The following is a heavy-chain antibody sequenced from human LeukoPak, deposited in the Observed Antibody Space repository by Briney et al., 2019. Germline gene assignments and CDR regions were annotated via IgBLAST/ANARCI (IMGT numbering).Heavy chain of an antibody. V-gene: IGHV4-61*01. CDR3: ARGAPFDY. CDR2: IYDSGST. CDR1: GGSISSGSYY. Sequence: SETLSLSCTVSGGSISSGSYYWSWIRKPPGKGLEWIGYIYDSGSTNYNPSLKSRVTISVDTSKNQFSLKLSSVTAADTAVYYCARGAPFDYWGQGTLVTVSS. J-gene: IGHJ4*02.